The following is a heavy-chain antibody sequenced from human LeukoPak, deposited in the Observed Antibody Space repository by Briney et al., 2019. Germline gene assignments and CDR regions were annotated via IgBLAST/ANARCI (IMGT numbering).Heavy chain of an antibody. CDR1: GGSISSSSYY. Sequence: SETLSLTCTVSGGSISSSSYYWGWIRQPPGKGLEWIGSIYYSGSTYYNPSLKSRVTISVDTSKNQFSLKLSSVTAADTAVYYCARAGIAVAGITYYYYYGMDVWGQGTTVTVSS. CDR2: IYYSGST. J-gene: IGHJ6*02. CDR3: ARAGIAVAGITYYYYYGMDV. D-gene: IGHD6-19*01. V-gene: IGHV4-39*01.